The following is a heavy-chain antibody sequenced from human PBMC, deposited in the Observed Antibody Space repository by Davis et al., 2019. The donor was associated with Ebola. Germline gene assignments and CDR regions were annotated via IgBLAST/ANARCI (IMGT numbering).Heavy chain of an antibody. D-gene: IGHD2-15*01. Sequence: SGPTLVKPTQTLTLTCSFSGFSLTSNGMCVSWIRQAQGKALEWLALIDWADDDSYTPSLRTRLTISRDTSKNEVVLTLTNTDPADTATYYCARHHYAVGGYPYHYGMDVWGKGTTVTVSS. J-gene: IGHJ6*04. V-gene: IGHV2-70*01. CDR1: GFSLTSNGMC. CDR3: ARHHYAVGGYPYHYGMDV. CDR2: IDWADDD.